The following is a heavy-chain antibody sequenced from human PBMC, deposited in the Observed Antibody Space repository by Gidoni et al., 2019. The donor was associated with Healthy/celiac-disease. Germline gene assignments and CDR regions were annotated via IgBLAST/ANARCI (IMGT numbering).Heavy chain of an antibody. D-gene: IGHD6-13*01. V-gene: IGHV4-59*01. Sequence: QVQLQESGPGLVKPSVTLSLTCTASGGSISSYYWSWIRQPPGKGLEWIGYIYYSGSTNYNPSLKSRVTISVDTSKNQFSLKLSSVTAADTAVYYCARGEQQVLEYYFDYWGQGTLVTVSS. CDR3: ARGEQQVLEYYFDY. CDR2: IYYSGST. J-gene: IGHJ4*02. CDR1: GGSISSYY.